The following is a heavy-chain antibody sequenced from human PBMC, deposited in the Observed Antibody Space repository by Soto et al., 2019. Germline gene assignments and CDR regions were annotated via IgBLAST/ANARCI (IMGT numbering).Heavy chain of an antibody. CDR3: ARVSTFGGVHPGDYYYYGMDV. J-gene: IGHJ6*02. V-gene: IGHV1-46*01. D-gene: IGHD3-16*01. CDR2: INPSGGST. Sequence: ASVKVSCKASGYTFTSYYMHWVRQAPGQGLEWMGIINPSGGSTSYAQKFQGRVTITADKSTSTAYMELSSLRSEDTAVYYCARVSTFGGVHPGDYYYYGMDVWGQGTTVTVSS. CDR1: GYTFTSYY.